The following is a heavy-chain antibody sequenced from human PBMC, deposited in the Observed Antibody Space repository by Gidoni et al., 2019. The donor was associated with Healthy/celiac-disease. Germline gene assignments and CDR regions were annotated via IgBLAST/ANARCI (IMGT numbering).Heavy chain of an antibody. CDR2: IKQDGSEK. D-gene: IGHD6-13*01. J-gene: IGHJ3*02. CDR1: GFTFSSYW. Sequence: EVQLVESGGGLVQPGGSLRLSFAASGFTFSSYWMSWVRQAPGKGLGWGANIKQDGSEKYYVDSVKGRFTISRDNAKNSLYLQLNSLRAEDTAVYYCARRKKYSSSWLDAFDIWGQGTMVTVSS. CDR3: ARRKKYSSSWLDAFDI. V-gene: IGHV3-7*03.